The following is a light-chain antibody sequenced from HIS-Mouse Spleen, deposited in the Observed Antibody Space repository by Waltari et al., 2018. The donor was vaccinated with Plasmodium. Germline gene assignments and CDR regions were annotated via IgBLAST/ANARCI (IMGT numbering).Light chain of an antibody. CDR1: SSDDESNNY. J-gene: IGLJ3*02. CDR3: CSYAGSYTLV. V-gene: IGLV2-11*01. CDR2: DVS. Sequence: SALTQPRSVSGSPGPSVSISCTGPSSDDESNNYVSWYPQHPGKAPKLMIYDVSKRPSGVPDRFSGSKSGNTASLTISGLQAEDEADYYCCSYAGSYTLVFGGGTKLTVL.